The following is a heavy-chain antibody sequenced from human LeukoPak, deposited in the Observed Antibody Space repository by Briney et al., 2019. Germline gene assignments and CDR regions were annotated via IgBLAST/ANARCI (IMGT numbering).Heavy chain of an antibody. D-gene: IGHD5-18*01. CDR3: ARGRKGYSYAQYYFDY. CDR2: MNPNSGNT. Sequence: ASVKVSCKASGYTFTSYDINWVRQATGQGLEWMGWMNPNSGNTGYAQEFQGRVTMTRNTSISTAYMELSSLRSEDTAVYYCARGRKGYSYAQYYFDYWGQGTLVTVPS. J-gene: IGHJ4*02. CDR1: GYTFTSYD. V-gene: IGHV1-8*01.